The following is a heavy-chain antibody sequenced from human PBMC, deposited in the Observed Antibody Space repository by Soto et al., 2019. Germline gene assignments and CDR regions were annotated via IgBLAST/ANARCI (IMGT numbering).Heavy chain of an antibody. V-gene: IGHV3-21*01. CDR2: ISTTSSYK. CDR3: ARKGYGEYGGMDV. J-gene: IGHJ6*02. CDR1: GFTFSSKS. D-gene: IGHD4-17*01. Sequence: GGSLRLACAASGFTFSSKSMNWVSQAPGKGLEWVSVISTTSSYKYYADSVKGRFTISRDNAKNSLYLQMNSLRAEDTAVYYCARKGYGEYGGMDVWGQGTTVTVSS.